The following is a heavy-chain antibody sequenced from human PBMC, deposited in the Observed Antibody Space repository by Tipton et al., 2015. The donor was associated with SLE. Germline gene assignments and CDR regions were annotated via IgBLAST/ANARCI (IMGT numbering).Heavy chain of an antibody. D-gene: IGHD6-13*01. Sequence: SLRLSCAASGFAFSTYGMHWVRQAPGKGLEWVSFIRFDGNIKQYADSVKGRFTISRDNSKNTLYLHMNSLRAEDTAVYFCGKDGGAAYLDVWGQGTTVTVSS. CDR1: GFAFSTYG. J-gene: IGHJ6*02. V-gene: IGHV3-30*02. CDR3: GKDGGAAYLDV. CDR2: IRFDGNIK.